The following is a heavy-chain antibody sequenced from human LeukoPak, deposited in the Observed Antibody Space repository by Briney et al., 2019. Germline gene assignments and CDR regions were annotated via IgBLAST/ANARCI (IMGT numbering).Heavy chain of an antibody. D-gene: IGHD6-19*01. CDR3: ARHSSYTSGWPLDY. CDR2: IYLGDSDT. J-gene: IGHJ4*02. Sequence: GESLKISCKGSGDNFNRHWIGWVRQMSGKGREWMGIIYLGDSDTRYSPSFQGQITISADKSISTAYLQWSSLRASDTAIYYCARHSSYTSGWPLDYWGQGTLVTVSS. CDR1: GDNFNRHW. V-gene: IGHV5-51*01.